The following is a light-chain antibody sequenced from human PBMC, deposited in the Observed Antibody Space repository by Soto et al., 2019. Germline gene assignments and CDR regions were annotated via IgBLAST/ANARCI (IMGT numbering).Light chain of an antibody. CDR2: DVS. CDR1: GSDVGAYNY. J-gene: IGLJ1*01. CDR3: SSYTTSSTYV. Sequence: QSALTQPASVSGSPGQSITISCTGTGSDVGAYNYVSWHQQHAGQVPKLMMYDVSDRPSGVSGRFSGSKSGNTAFLTISGLQAEDEADYFCSSYTTSSTYVFGTGTKLTVL. V-gene: IGLV2-14*03.